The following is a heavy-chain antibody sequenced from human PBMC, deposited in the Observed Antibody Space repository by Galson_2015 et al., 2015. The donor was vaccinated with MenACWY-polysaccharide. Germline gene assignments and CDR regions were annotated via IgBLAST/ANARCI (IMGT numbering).Heavy chain of an antibody. CDR2: IYPGDSET. CDR1: GYSFTSYW. CDR3: ARQALYSASWLDY. D-gene: IGHD6-13*01. J-gene: IGHJ4*02. Sequence: QSGAEVKKPGESLKISCKGSGYSFTSYWISWVRHMPGKGLEWMGIIYPGDSETRYSPSFQGQVTISADKSISTAYLQWNSLKASDTAMYYCARQALYSASWLDYWGQGTLVTVSS. V-gene: IGHV5-51*01.